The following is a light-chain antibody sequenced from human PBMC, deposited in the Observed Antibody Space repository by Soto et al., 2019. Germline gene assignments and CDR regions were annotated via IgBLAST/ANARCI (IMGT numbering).Light chain of an antibody. CDR2: STS. CDR3: QQYSPSPSYT. J-gene: IGKJ2*01. CDR1: QSISSAF. V-gene: IGKV3-20*01. Sequence: EIVLTQSPGTLSLSLGERATLSCRASQSISSAFFAWYQQKPGLPPRLLIYSTSSRASGVPDTISGSWSGTDLPLTISRMEPEDSEVYYCQQYSPSPSYTFGQGTKLAIK.